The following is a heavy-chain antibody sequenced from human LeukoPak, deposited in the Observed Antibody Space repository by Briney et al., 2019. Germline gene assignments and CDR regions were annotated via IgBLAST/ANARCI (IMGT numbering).Heavy chain of an antibody. CDR1: GGSISSSSYY. J-gene: IGHJ1*01. CDR3: ASGHIVVVVAATEYFQH. D-gene: IGHD2-15*01. V-gene: IGHV4-39*07. Sequence: PSETLSLTCTVSGGSISSSSYYWGWIRQPPGKGLEWIGSIYYSGSTYYIPSLKSRVTISVDTSKNQFSLKLSSVTAADTAVYYCASGHIVVVVAATEYFQHWGQGTLVTVSS. CDR2: IYYSGST.